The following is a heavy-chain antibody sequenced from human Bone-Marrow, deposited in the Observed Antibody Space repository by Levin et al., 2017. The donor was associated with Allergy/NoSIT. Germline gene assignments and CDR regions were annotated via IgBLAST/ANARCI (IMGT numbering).Heavy chain of an antibody. CDR1: GGTFSSYA. V-gene: IGHV1-69*13. J-gene: IGHJ4*02. CDR3: ARDPEGSEYSSSYYFDY. Sequence: SVKVSCKASGGTFSSYAISWVRQAPGQGLEWMGGIIPIFGTANYAQKFQGRVTITADESTSTAYMELSSLRSEDTAVYYCARDPEGSEYSSSYYFDYWGQGTLVTVSS. CDR2: IIPIFGTA. D-gene: IGHD6-6*01.